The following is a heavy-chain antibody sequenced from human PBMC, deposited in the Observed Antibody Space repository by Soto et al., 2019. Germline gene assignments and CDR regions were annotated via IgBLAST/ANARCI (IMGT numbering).Heavy chain of an antibody. V-gene: IGHV4-39*01. Sequence: QLQLQESGAGLVKPSETLSLTCTVSGGSVSGTSYYWGWIRQPPGKGLEGIVSIYYSGSTHYNPSPKSRVTPYVYTSQNQISLRMCAVTAADTAVYYCERMVGVGNSIGQGYYVDYWGQGTLVTVSS. J-gene: IGHJ4*02. D-gene: IGHD6-19*01. CDR3: ERMVGVGNSIGQGYYVDY. CDR2: IYYSGST. CDR1: GGSVSGTSYY.